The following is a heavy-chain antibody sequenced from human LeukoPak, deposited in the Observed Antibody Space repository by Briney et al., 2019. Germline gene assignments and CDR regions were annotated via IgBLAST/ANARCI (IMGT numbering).Heavy chain of an antibody. V-gene: IGHV5-51*01. CDR2: IYPGDSDT. D-gene: IGHD3-22*01. J-gene: IGHJ4*02. CDR3: ARLNYDTSAYFDY. CDR1: GYSFPSYW. Sequence: GESLQISCKGSGYSFPSYWIGWVRQMPGKGLECMGIIYPGDSDTRYSPSFQGQVIISADKSINTAYLQWSSLKASDTAMYYCARLNYDTSAYFDYWAQGTLVTVSS.